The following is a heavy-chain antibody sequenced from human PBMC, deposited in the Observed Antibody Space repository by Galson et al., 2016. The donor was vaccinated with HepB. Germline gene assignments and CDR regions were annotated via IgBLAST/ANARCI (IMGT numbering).Heavy chain of an antibody. D-gene: IGHD4-17*01. CDR3: ARDKMARSYGDYVDY. J-gene: IGHJ4*02. CDR2: ISRNGTVI. V-gene: IGHV3-11*01. CDR1: GFTFGEYY. Sequence: SLRLSCAASGFTFGEYYMSWIRQAPGKGLECISYISRNGTVIYYADSVKGRFTVSRDNAKNSLYLQMNSLRVDDTAVYFCARDKMARSYGDYVDYWGLGTLVTVS.